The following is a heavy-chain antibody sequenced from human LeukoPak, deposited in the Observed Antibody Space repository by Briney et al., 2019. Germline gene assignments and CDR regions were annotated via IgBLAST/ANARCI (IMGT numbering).Heavy chain of an antibody. CDR1: GFTFSSYA. D-gene: IGHD2-15*01. CDR2: ISYDGSNK. CDR3: ARDRGLCSGGSCYYFDY. J-gene: IGHJ4*02. Sequence: GGSLRLSCAASGFTFSSYAMHWVRQAPGKGLEWVAGISYDGSNKYYADSVKGRFTISRDNSKNTLYLQMNSLRAEDTAVYYCARDRGLCSGGSCYYFDYWGQGTLVTVSS. V-gene: IGHV3-30*04.